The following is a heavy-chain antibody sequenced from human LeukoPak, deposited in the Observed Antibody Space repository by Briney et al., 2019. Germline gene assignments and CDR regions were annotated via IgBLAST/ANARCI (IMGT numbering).Heavy chain of an antibody. CDR1: GSSISSSSYY. J-gene: IGHJ4*02. V-gene: IGHV4-39*01. CDR3: ARHVSGWYYFDY. D-gene: IGHD6-19*01. CDR2: IYYSGST. Sequence: PSQTLSLTCTVSGSSISSSSYYWGWIRQPPGKGLEWIGSIYYSGSTYYNPSLKSRVTISVDTSKSQFSLKLSSVTAADTAVYYCARHVSGWYYFDYWGQGTLVTVSS.